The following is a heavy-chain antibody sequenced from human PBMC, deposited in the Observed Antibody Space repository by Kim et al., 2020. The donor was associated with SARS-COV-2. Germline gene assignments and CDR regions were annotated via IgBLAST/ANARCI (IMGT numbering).Heavy chain of an antibody. Sequence: SETLSLTCTVSGDSINKYYWNWIRQSPGKGLEWIGHISHIGNTNYTPSLKSRVTISIDTSRNSFSLRLSSVTAADAAVYYCARRTNYYYSFMDVWGKGTT. CDR2: ISHIGNT. V-gene: IGHV4-59*08. CDR1: GDSINKYY. CDR3: ARRTNYYYSFMDV. J-gene: IGHJ6*03.